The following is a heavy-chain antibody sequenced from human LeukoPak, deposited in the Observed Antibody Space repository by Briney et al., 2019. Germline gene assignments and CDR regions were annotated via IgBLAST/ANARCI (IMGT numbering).Heavy chain of an antibody. Sequence: GASVKASCKASGYTFTSYGISWVRQAPGQGLEWMGWISTYNGNTNYAQKLQGRVTMTTDTSTSTAYMELRSLRSDDTAVYYCARALSIADIVATNDYWGQGTLVTVSS. D-gene: IGHD5-12*01. CDR2: ISTYNGNT. V-gene: IGHV1-18*01. CDR1: GYTFTSYG. J-gene: IGHJ4*02. CDR3: ARALSIADIVATNDY.